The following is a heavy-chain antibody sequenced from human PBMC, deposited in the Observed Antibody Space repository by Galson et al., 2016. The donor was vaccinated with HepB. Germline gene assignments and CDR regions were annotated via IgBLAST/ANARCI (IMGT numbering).Heavy chain of an antibody. CDR1: GFTFDDYA. CDR3: GKGAGYGSGWVDY. D-gene: IGHD6-19*01. J-gene: IGHJ4*02. Sequence: SLRLSCAASGFTFDDYAMHWVRQAPGKGLEWVSGISWYSGSVGYADSVKGRFIISRDNAKNSLYLQMNSLRADDTALYYCGKGAGYGSGWVDYWGQGTLVTVSS. V-gene: IGHV3-9*01. CDR2: ISWYSGSV.